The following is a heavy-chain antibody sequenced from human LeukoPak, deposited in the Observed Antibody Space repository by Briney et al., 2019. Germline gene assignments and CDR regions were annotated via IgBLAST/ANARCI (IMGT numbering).Heavy chain of an antibody. CDR1: GFTFSSYE. CDR2: ISSSGSTI. CDR3: ARTLRVWFGELPTPNFDY. D-gene: IGHD3-10*01. V-gene: IGHV3-48*03. Sequence: GGSLRLSCAASGFTFSSYEMNWVRQAPGKGLEWVSYISSSGSTIYYADSVKGRFTISRDNAKNSLHLQMNSLRAEDTAVYYCARTLRVWFGELPTPNFDYWGQGTLVTVSS. J-gene: IGHJ4*02.